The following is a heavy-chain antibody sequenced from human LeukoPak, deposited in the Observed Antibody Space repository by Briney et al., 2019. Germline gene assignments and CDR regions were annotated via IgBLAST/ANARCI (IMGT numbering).Heavy chain of an antibody. CDR2: IFYSGNT. D-gene: IGHD3-9*01. J-gene: IGHJ4*02. CDR3: ARRSRLYKHETTGYHDS. V-gene: IGHV4-39*01. CDR1: GDYITTTNY. Sequence: PSGTLSLTCNVSGDYITTTNYWAWIRQPPGKGLDWIASIFYSGNTYYNPSLKSRVSISIDTSRKQISLQLRSVSATDTAIYYCARRSRLYKHETTGYHDSWGQGTLVTVSS.